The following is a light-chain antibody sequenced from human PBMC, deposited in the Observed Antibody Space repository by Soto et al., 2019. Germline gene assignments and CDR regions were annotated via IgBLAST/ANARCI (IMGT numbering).Light chain of an antibody. CDR1: QGISSF. CDR2: AAS. J-gene: IGKJ4*01. CDR3: QQVESYPST. V-gene: IGKV1-9*01. Sequence: IEVTETPSSLSASGGDRGPITSPPSQGISSFLAWYQQKPGKAPKLLIYAASPLQSGVPSRFSGSGFGTDFTLTITSLQPEDFATYYCQQVESYPSTFGGGTKVDI.